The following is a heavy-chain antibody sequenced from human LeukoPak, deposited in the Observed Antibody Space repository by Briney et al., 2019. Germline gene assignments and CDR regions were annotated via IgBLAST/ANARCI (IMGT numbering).Heavy chain of an antibody. V-gene: IGHV3-23*01. CDR1: GFTFSSYS. Sequence: GGSLRLSCAVSGFTFSSYSMNWVRQAPGKGLEWVSGINDSGGSTYYADSVKGRLTISRDNSKNTLYLQMNSLRAEDTAVYYCAKGQVGALRWFDYWGQGTLVTVSS. CDR2: INDSGGST. D-gene: IGHD1-26*01. J-gene: IGHJ4*02. CDR3: AKGQVGALRWFDY.